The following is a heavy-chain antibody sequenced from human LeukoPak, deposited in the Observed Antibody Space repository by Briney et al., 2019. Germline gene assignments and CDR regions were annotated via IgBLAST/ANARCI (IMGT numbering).Heavy chain of an antibody. Sequence: PSETLSLTCTVSGGSINSHYWSWIRQPPGKGLEWIGYAFYPGSTNYNPSLKSRVTISVDTSKNQFSLKLSSVTAADTAVYYCARGRKPTPYSSLQTRYYYYMDVWGKGTTVTVSS. J-gene: IGHJ6*03. V-gene: IGHV4-59*11. D-gene: IGHD6-6*01. CDR3: ARGRKPTPYSSLQTRYYYYMDV. CDR1: GGSINSHY. CDR2: AFYPGST.